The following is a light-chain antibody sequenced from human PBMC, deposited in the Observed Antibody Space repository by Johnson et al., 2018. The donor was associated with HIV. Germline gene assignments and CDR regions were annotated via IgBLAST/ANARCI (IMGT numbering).Light chain of an antibody. CDR1: SSNIGNNY. CDR3: GTWDSSLSANV. CDR2: DNN. V-gene: IGLV1-51*01. J-gene: IGLJ1*01. Sequence: VLTQPPSVSAAPGQKVTISCSGSSSNIGNNYVSWYQQLPGTAPRLLIYDNNKRPSGIPDRFSGSKSGTSATLGIAGLQTGDEADYYCGTWDSSLSANVFGTGTKVTVL.